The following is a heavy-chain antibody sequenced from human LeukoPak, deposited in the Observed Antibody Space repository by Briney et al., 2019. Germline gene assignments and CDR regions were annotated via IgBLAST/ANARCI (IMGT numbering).Heavy chain of an antibody. D-gene: IGHD3-3*01. CDR2: IIPIFGTA. CDR3: ARDRSYDFWSGHHDSPYYFDY. Sequence: SVKVSCKASGGTFSSYAISWVRQAPGQGLEWMGGIIPIFGTANYAQKFQGRVTITTDESTSTAYMELSSLRSEDTAVYYCARDRSYDFWSGHHDSPYYFDYWGQGTLVTVSS. CDR1: GGTFSSYA. J-gene: IGHJ4*02. V-gene: IGHV1-69*05.